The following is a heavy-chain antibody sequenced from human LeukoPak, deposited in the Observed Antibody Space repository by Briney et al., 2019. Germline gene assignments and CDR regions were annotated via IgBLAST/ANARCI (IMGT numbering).Heavy chain of an antibody. J-gene: IGHJ6*02. CDR1: GFTFSSYA. V-gene: IGHV3-9*01. Sequence: GGSLRLSCAASGFTFSSYAMHWVRQAPGKGLEWVSGISWNSGSIGYADSVKGRFTISRDNAKNSLYLQMNSLRAEDTALYYCAKAGPGFYYYYGMDVWGQGTTVTVSS. CDR3: AKAGPGFYYYYGMDV. CDR2: ISWNSGSI. D-gene: IGHD3-9*01.